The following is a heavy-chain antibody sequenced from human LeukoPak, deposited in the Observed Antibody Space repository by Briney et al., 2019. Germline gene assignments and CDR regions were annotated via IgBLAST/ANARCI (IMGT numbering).Heavy chain of an antibody. V-gene: IGHV4-59*01. Sequence: SETLSLTCAVYGGSFSGYYWSWLRQPPGKGLEWIGYIYYSGSTNYNPSLKSRVTISVDTSKNQFSLKLSSVTAADTAVYYCARDPAGSLDAFDIWGQGTMVTVSS. CDR1: GGSFSGYY. CDR3: ARDPAGSLDAFDI. J-gene: IGHJ3*02. D-gene: IGHD1-26*01. CDR2: IYYSGST.